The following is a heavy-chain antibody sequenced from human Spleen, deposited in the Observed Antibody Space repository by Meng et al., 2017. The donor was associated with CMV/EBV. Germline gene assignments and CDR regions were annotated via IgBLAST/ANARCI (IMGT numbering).Heavy chain of an antibody. J-gene: IGHJ4*02. D-gene: IGHD3-16*01. CDR2: IRYDGNNI. Sequence: GESLKISCAASGFPFNNFVIHWVRQAPGKGLEWVAFIRYDGNNIYYLDSVKGRFTISRDNSKNTLFLQMNSLRPEDTAVYYCAKDRGRSLAVGADHWGQGTLVTVSS. CDR1: GFPFNNFV. CDR3: AKDRGRSLAVGADH. V-gene: IGHV3-30*02.